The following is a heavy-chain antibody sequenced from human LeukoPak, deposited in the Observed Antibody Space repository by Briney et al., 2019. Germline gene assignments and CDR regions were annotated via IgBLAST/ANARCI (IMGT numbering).Heavy chain of an antibody. CDR1: GYTFTGYP. CDR3: ARQYTHWNPFAG. Sequence: GASVKVSCKASGYTFTGYPMHWVRQAPGQRLEWMGWINAGSGNTKYLEKFQGRVTITRDTSASTAYMELSSLRSEDTAVYYCARQYTHWNPFAGWGQGTLVTVSP. V-gene: IGHV1-3*01. J-gene: IGHJ4*02. CDR2: INAGSGNT. D-gene: IGHD1-1*01.